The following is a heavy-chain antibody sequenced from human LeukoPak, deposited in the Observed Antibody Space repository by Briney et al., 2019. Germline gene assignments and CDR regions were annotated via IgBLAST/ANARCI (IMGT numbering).Heavy chain of an antibody. D-gene: IGHD3-3*01. J-gene: IGHJ4*02. Sequence: GASVTVSCKASGYTFTGYYMHWVRQAPGQGLEWMGWINPNSGGTNYAQKFQGRVTMTRDTSISTAYMEPSRLRSDDTAVYYCASGADDFWSAPLDYWGQGTLVTVSS. CDR2: INPNSGGT. CDR3: ASGADDFWSAPLDY. V-gene: IGHV1-2*02. CDR1: GYTFTGYY.